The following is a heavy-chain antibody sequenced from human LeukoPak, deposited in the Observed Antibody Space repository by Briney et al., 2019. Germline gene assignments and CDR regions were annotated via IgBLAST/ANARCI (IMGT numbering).Heavy chain of an antibody. CDR3: VGGVPSAVLVS. J-gene: IGHJ5*02. CDR1: GSSISSYC. Sequence: PSESLSLTCTVAGSSISSYCGGWVRQPPGKGLGWGGYIYYSGSTNYNPSLKTRVTISVDTSKTQFSLKLSSVTPADTALYYCVGGVPSAVLVSWGQGTLVTVS. CDR2: IYYSGST. V-gene: IGHV4-59*12.